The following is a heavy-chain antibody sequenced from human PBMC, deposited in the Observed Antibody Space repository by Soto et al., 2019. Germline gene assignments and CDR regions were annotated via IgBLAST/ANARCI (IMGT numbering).Heavy chain of an antibody. D-gene: IGHD6-13*01. V-gene: IGHV3-23*01. CDR3: AKDAYGVAAAVTSLDN. J-gene: IGHJ4*02. Sequence: EEQLLESGGGLVQPGGSLRLSCAASGFTFSRHGMNWVRQAPGKGLEWVSGITGSGSTYYADSVKGRFTISRDNSKNILYVEMNSRRSEDTAVYYCAKDAYGVAAAVTSLDNWGQGTLV. CDR2: ITGSGST. CDR1: GFTFSRHG.